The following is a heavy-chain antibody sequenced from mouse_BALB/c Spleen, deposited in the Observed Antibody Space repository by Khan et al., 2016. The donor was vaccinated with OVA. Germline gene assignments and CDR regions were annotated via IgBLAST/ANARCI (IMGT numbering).Heavy chain of an antibody. D-gene: IGHD2-12*01. CDR3: ARRTTDYAMDY. J-gene: IGHJ4*01. Sequence: QVQLQQSGAELARPGASVKMSCKASGSTFTSNTMHWVKQRPGQGLEWIGYINPRSSYTNYNQTFKDKATLTADKSSSTAYMQLSSLTSEDSAVYYCARRTTDYAMDYWGQGTSVTVSS. CDR1: GSTFTSNT. CDR2: INPRSSYT. V-gene: IGHV1-4*01.